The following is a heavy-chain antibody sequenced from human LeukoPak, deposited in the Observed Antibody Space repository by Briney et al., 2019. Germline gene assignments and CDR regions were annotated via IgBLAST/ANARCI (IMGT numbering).Heavy chain of an antibody. Sequence: GGSLRLSCAASGFTFSSYAMHWVRQAPGKGLEWVSAISGSGGSTYYADSVKGRFTISRDNSKNTLYLQMNSLRAEDTAVYYCAKVRGYSSSWYGYWGQGTLVTVSS. J-gene: IGHJ4*02. V-gene: IGHV3-23*01. D-gene: IGHD6-13*01. CDR1: GFTFSSYA. CDR3: AKVRGYSSSWYGY. CDR2: ISGSGGST.